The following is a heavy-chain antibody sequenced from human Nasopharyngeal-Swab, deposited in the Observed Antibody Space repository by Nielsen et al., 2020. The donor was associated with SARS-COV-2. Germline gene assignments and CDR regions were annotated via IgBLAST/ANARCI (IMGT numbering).Heavy chain of an antibody. D-gene: IGHD5-24*01. CDR3: ARARDGYATWFYY. CDR2: ISWNSRSI. Sequence: SLKISCAASGFTFDDYVMHWVRQAPGKGLEWVSEISWNSRSIAYADSVKGRFTISRDNAKNSLYLQMNSLRDEDTAVYYCARARDGYATWFYYWGQGTLVTVSS. CDR1: GFTFDDYV. J-gene: IGHJ4*02. V-gene: IGHV3-9*01.